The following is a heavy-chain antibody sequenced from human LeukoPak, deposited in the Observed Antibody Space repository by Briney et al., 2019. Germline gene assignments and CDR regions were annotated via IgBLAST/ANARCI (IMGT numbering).Heavy chain of an antibody. V-gene: IGHV3-7*01. Sequence: GGSLRLSCAASGFTFSSYWMSWIRQAPGKGLEWVANIKQDGSEKYYVDSVKGRFTISRDNAKNSLYLQMNSLRAEDTAVYYCASTYYDFWSGYYPFDYWGQGTLVTVSS. CDR2: IKQDGSEK. D-gene: IGHD3-3*01. CDR3: ASTYYDFWSGYYPFDY. J-gene: IGHJ4*02. CDR1: GFTFSSYW.